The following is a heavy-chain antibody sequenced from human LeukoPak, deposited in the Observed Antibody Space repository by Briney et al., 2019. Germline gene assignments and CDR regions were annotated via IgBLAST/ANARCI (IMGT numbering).Heavy chain of an antibody. Sequence: ASVKVSCKASTYTFTRYGISWVRQAPGQGLEWMGWISGYNGNTNYAQKFLGRVSMTADTATSTAYMELRSLTSDDTAMYYCARDCSFDAFDIWGQGTMVTVSS. D-gene: IGHD6-13*01. V-gene: IGHV1-18*01. CDR3: ARDCSFDAFDI. CDR2: ISGYNGNT. CDR1: TYTFTRYG. J-gene: IGHJ3*02.